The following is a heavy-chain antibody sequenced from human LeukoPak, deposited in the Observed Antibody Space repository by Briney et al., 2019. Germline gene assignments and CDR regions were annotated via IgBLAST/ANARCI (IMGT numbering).Heavy chain of an antibody. CDR1: GFTFGSYG. D-gene: IGHD3-10*01. J-gene: IGHJ3*02. V-gene: IGHV3-23*01. CDR2: ISASGGST. Sequence: PGGSLRLSCAASGFTFGSYGMSWVRQAPGKGLEWVGYISASGGSTDHADYVKGRVTITRDNSKNTLYLQMNSLRAEDTAVYYCANDTQSASGSYLGAFDMWGQGTMVTVSS. CDR3: ANDTQSASGSYLGAFDM.